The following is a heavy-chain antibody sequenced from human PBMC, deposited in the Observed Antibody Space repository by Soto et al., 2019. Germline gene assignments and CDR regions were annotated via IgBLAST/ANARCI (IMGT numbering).Heavy chain of an antibody. Sequence: EVQLVESGGGLVQPGGSLRLSCAASGFTFRSHWMSWVRQAPGKGLEWVANIKQEGSEQEYLDSVKGRFTISRDNAKNSLYLQMSSPRAEDTAVYYCARDAMVRGITGAFDVWGQGTVVNVSS. J-gene: IGHJ3*01. CDR1: GFTFRSHW. CDR3: ARDAMVRGITGAFDV. V-gene: IGHV3-7*01. D-gene: IGHD1-20*01. CDR2: IKQEGSEQ.